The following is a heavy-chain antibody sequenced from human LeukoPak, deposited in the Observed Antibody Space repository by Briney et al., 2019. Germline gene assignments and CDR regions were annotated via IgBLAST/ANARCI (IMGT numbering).Heavy chain of an antibody. Sequence: ASVRVSCKASGGTFSSYAISWVRQAPGQGLEWMGGIIPIFGTANYAQKFQGRVTITTDESTSTAYMELSSLRSEDTAVYYCAIHSSGWGRVYWGQGTLVTVSS. CDR2: IIPIFGTA. D-gene: IGHD6-19*01. CDR3: AIHSSGWGRVY. V-gene: IGHV1-69*05. J-gene: IGHJ4*02. CDR1: GGTFSSYA.